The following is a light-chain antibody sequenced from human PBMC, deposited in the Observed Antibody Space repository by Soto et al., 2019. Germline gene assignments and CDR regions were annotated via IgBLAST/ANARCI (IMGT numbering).Light chain of an antibody. V-gene: IGKV3-11*01. J-gene: IGKJ4*01. CDR3: QQRSDWPPELT. CDR2: DAS. Sequence: ETVMTQSPATLSVSPGERATLSCRASQSISSNLAWFQQKPGQAPRLLIYDASTMATGFPARFSGSGSGTDFTLTISSLEPGDFAVYYCQQRSDWPPELTFGGGTKVDIK. CDR1: QSISSN.